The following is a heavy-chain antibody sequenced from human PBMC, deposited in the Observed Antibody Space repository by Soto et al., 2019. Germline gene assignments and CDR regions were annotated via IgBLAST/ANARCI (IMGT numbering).Heavy chain of an antibody. V-gene: IGHV4-39*01. Sequence: PSETLSLTCSVSGGSIGSSSYYFGWIRQPPGKGLEWIGSLYYTGTTNYNSSLKSRVTISADKSQNQFSLRLSSVTAADTAVYYCGAYCSRTHCYVWFDPWGQGFVVTVSS. D-gene: IGHD2-2*01. J-gene: IGHJ5*02. CDR3: GAYCSRTHCYVWFDP. CDR1: GGSIGSSSYY. CDR2: LYYTGTT.